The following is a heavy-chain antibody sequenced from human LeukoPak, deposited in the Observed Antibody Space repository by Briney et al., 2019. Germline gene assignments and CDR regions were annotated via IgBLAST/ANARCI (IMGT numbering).Heavy chain of an antibody. CDR2: INAGNGNT. CDR3: ARQQSIYYFDY. J-gene: IGHJ4*02. Sequence: GASVKVSCKASGYTFTSYAMHWVRQAPGQRLEWMGWINAGNGNTKYSQKFQGRVTIARDTSASTAYMELSSLRSEDTAVYYCARQQSIYYFDYWGQGTLVTVSS. V-gene: IGHV1-3*01. D-gene: IGHD6-13*01. CDR1: GYTFTSYA.